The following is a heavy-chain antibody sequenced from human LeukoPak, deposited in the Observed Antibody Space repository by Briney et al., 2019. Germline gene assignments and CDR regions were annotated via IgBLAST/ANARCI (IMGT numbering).Heavy chain of an antibody. CDR1: GFTFSSYW. CDR2: IMKDGGQK. V-gene: IGHV3-7*01. CDR3: ARDLDFWRFDS. J-gene: IGHJ4*02. D-gene: IGHD3-3*01. Sequence: GGSLRLSCAASGFTFSSYWMSCVRQAPGQGLEWVASIMKDGGQKIYVDSVKGRFTVSRDNAKNSLYLQMNSLRAEDSAVYYCARDLDFWRFDSWGQGTRVTVSS.